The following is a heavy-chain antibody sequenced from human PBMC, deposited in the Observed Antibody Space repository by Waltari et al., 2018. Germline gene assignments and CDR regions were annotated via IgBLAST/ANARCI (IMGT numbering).Heavy chain of an antibody. CDR1: GFSLSTSGVG. J-gene: IGHJ4*02. Sequence: QITLKESGPTLVKPTQTLTLTCTFSGFSLSTSGVGVGWIRQPPGKALEWLALIYWNDDKRYSPSLKSRLTITKDTSKNQVVLTMTNMDPVDTATYYCAHRGGDLPTFDYWGQGTLVTVSS. V-gene: IGHV2-5*01. CDR2: IYWNDDK. D-gene: IGHD3-10*01. CDR3: AHRGGDLPTFDY.